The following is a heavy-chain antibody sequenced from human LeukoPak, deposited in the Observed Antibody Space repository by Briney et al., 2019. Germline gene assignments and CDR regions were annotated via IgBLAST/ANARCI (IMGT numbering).Heavy chain of an antibody. CDR1: GYTFSSYG. V-gene: IGHV1-18*01. D-gene: IGHD3-22*01. CDR2: ISAYNGNT. CDR3: ARAWVDSSGASYGMDV. Sequence: GASVKVSCKASGYTFSSYGISWVRQAPGQGLEWMGWISAYNGNTNYAQKLQGRVTMTTDTSTSTAYMELRSLRSDDTAVYYCARAWVDSSGASYGMDVWGQGTTVTVSS. J-gene: IGHJ6*02.